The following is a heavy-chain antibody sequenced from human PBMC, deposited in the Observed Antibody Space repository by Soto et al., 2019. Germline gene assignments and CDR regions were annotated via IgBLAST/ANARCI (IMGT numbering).Heavy chain of an antibody. Sequence: SETLSLTCTVSGGSISSGGYYWSWIRQHPGKGLEWIGYIYYSGSTYYNPSLKSRVTISVDTSKNQFSLKLSSVTAADTAVYYCARGRGGSSWYGNYFDYWGQGTLVTVSS. J-gene: IGHJ4*02. CDR2: IYYSGST. CDR1: GGSISSGGYY. D-gene: IGHD6-13*01. CDR3: ARGRGGSSWYGNYFDY. V-gene: IGHV4-31*03.